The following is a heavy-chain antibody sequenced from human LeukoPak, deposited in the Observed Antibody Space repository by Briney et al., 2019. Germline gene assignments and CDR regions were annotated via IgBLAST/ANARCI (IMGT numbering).Heavy chain of an antibody. V-gene: IGHV3-30*18. CDR3: AKDAEIGQWLVRGLYDY. Sequence: GRPLRLSCAASVFTFSSYGMHWVRQAPGKGLQWVAVISYDGSNKYYADSVKGRFTISRDNSKNTLYLQMNSLRAEDTAVYYCAKDAEIGQWLVRGLYDYWGQGTLVTVSS. CDR1: VFTFSSYG. D-gene: IGHD6-19*01. CDR2: ISYDGSNK. J-gene: IGHJ4*02.